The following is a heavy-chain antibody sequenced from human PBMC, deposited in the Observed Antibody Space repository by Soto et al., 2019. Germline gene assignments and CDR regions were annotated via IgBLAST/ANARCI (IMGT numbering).Heavy chain of an antibody. J-gene: IGHJ5*02. CDR1: GFTFSSYG. D-gene: IGHD6-19*01. Sequence: QVQLVESGGGVVQPGRSLRLSCAASGFTFSSYGMHWVRQAPGKGLEWVAVIWYDGSNKYYADSVKGRFTISRDNSKNTLYLQMNSLGAEGTAVYYCARDKHDSSSLRQKDWFDPWGQGTLVTVSS. CDR2: IWYDGSNK. CDR3: ARDKHDSSSLRQKDWFDP. V-gene: IGHV3-33*01.